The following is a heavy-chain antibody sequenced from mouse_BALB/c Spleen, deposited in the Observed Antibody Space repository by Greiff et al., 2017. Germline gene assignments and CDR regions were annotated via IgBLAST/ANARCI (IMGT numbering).Heavy chain of an antibody. CDR1: GYTFTEYI. J-gene: IGHJ3*01. CDR2: FYPGSGSI. V-gene: IGHV1-62-2*01. CDR3: ARHEDIWSSFAY. Sequence: QVQLKESGAELVKPGASVKLSCKASGYTFTEYIIHWVKQRSGQGLEWIGWFYPGSGSIKYNEKFKDKATLTADKSSSTVYMELSRLTSEDSAVYFCARHEDIWSSFAYWGQGTLVTVSA.